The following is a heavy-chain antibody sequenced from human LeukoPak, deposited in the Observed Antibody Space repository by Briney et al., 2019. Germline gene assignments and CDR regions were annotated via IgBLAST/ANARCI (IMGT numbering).Heavy chain of an antibody. CDR1: GGSISSSSYY. CDR2: IYYSGST. J-gene: IGHJ4*02. V-gene: IGHV4-39*01. CDR3: AITDPPIDY. Sequence: SETLSLTCTVSGGSISSSSYYWGWIRQPPGKGLEWIGSIYYSGSTYYNPSLKSRVTISVDTSKNQFSLKLSSVTAADTAVYYCAITDPPIDYWGQGTLVTVSS.